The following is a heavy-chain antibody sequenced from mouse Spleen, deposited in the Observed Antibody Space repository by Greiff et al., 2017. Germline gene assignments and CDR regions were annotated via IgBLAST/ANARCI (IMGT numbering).Heavy chain of an antibody. D-gene: IGHD4-1*02. V-gene: IGHV5-4*01. Sequence: EVHLVESGGGLVKPGGSLKLSCAASGFTFSSYAMSWVRQTPEKRLEWVATISDGGSYTYYPDNVKGRFTISRDNAKNNLYLQMSHLKSEDTAMYYCARGPTGAWFAYWGQGTLVTVSA. CDR2: ISDGGSYT. CDR1: GFTFSSYA. J-gene: IGHJ3*01. CDR3: ARGPTGAWFAY.